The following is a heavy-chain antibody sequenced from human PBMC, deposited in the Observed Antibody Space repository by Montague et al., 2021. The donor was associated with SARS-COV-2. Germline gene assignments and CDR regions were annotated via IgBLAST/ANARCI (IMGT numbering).Heavy chain of an antibody. CDR1: GFTFDDHA. D-gene: IGHD1-14*01. CDR2: ISWNSGSI. CDR3: ASQPNHFGALY. Sequence: SLRLSCAASGFTFDDHAMHWVRQPPGKGLEWVSRISWNSGSIGYADSVKGRFTISRDNVKNSLFLEMSSLRVDDTAFYYCASQPNHFGALYWGRGTLVTVSS. J-gene: IGHJ4*02. V-gene: IGHV3-9*01.